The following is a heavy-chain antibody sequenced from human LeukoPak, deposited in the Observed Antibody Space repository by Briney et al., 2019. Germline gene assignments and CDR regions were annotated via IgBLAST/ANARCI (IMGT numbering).Heavy chain of an antibody. CDR1: GFTVSDNY. D-gene: IGHD6-13*01. CDR3: ARDAPQVPAAGVLAS. V-gene: IGHV3-53*01. CDR2: MYSRGDT. J-gene: IGHJ5*02. Sequence: TGGSLRLSCAASGFTVSDNYMSWVRQPPGKGLEWVSVMYSRGDTYYANSVKGRFTFSRDISTNTLYLQMNGLRTEDTAMYYCARDAPQVPAAGVLASWGQGTLVIVSS.